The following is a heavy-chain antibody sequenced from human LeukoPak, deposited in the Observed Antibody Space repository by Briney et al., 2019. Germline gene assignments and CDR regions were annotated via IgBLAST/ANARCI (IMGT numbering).Heavy chain of an antibody. Sequence: GGSLRLSCAASGFTFTNYWMTWVRQAPGKGLEWVANIKQDGSEKYYVDSVRGRFTISRDNAKNSLYLQMNSLRVEDTAVYYCARGVGCSSTSCYYSDYWGQGTLVIVSS. D-gene: IGHD2-2*01. J-gene: IGHJ4*02. V-gene: IGHV3-7*01. CDR3: ARGVGCSSTSCYYSDY. CDR1: GFTFTNYW. CDR2: IKQDGSEK.